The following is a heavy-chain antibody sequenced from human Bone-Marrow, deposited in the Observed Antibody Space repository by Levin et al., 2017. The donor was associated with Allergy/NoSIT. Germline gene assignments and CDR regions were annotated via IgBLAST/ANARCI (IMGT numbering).Heavy chain of an antibody. J-gene: IGHJ4*02. D-gene: IGHD3-16*01. V-gene: IGHV3-23*01. CDR3: ASRPTPGVLLPLDY. CDR2: ITDDET. CDR1: GLTFTGQP. Sequence: GGSLRLSCAASGLTFTGQPMSWVRQAPGKGLEWVSGITDDETYYADSVKGRFAISRDSSKNTVSLQMNSLRAEDTALYFCASRPTPGVLLPLDYWGQGVLVTVSS.